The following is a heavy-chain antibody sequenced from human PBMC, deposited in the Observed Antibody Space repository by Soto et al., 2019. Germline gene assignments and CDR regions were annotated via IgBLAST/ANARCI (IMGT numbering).Heavy chain of an antibody. CDR3: AADGYFYDSSYAFDI. CDR1: GFTFRSSA. J-gene: IGHJ3*02. V-gene: IGHV1-58*01. Sequence: GASVKVACKASGFTFRSSAVQWVRPAREQRLEWIGWIVVGSGNTNYAQKFQERVTISRDMSTSTAYMELSSLRSEDTAVYYCAADGYFYDSSYAFDIWGLGTTVTVSS. CDR2: IVVGSGNT. D-gene: IGHD3-22*01.